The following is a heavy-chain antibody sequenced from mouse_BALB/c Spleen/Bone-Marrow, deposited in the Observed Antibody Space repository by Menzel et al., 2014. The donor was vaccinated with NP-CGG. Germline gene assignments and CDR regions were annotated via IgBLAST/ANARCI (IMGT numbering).Heavy chain of an antibody. CDR1: GFTFSSYG. Sequence: EVKLVESGGGLVQPGGSLKLSCAASGFTFSSYGMSWVRQTPDKRLELVATINSNGGSTYYPDSVKGRFTISRDNAKNTLYLQMSSLKSEDAAMYYCARSQAYHGNYFDYWGQGTTLTVSS. V-gene: IGHV5-6-3*01. J-gene: IGHJ2*01. CDR2: INSNGGST. D-gene: IGHD2-10*01. CDR3: ARSQAYHGNYFDY.